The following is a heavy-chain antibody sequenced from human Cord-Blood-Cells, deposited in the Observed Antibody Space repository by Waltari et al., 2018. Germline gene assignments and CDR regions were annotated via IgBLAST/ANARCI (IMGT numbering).Heavy chain of an antibody. Sequence: QVQLQESGPGLVKPSETLSLTCTVSGGSISSYYWSWIRQPPGKGLEWIGYIYYSGSTNYNPSRKSRVTISVDTSTNQFSLKLSSVTAADTAVYYCARGKSASIAAAAADYWGQGTLVTVSS. CDR2: IYYSGST. D-gene: IGHD6-13*01. CDR3: ARGKSASIAAAAADY. CDR1: GGSISSYY. V-gene: IGHV4-59*01. J-gene: IGHJ4*02.